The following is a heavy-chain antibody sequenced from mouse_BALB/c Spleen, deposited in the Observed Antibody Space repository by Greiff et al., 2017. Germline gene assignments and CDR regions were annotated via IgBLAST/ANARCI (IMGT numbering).Heavy chain of an antibody. CDR2: IWAGGST. CDR1: GFSLTSYG. V-gene: IGHV2-9*02. CDR3: ARIYYDDDDGDYYAMDY. J-gene: IGHJ4*01. D-gene: IGHD2-4*01. Sequence: QVQLKQSGPGLVAPSQSLSITCTVSGFSLTSYGVHWVRQPPGKGLEWLGVIWAGGSTNYNSALMSRLSISKDNSKSQVFLKMNSLQTDDTAMYYWARIYYDDDDGDYYAMDYWGQGTSVTVSS.